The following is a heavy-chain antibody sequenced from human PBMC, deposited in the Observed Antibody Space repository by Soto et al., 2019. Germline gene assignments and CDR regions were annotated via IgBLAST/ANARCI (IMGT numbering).Heavy chain of an antibody. CDR3: ARVTSRAGTSP. CDR1: GGSITTYH. J-gene: IGHJ5*02. CDR2: FYSSGDT. D-gene: IGHD1-1*01. V-gene: IGHV4-4*09. Sequence: QVQLQESGPGLVKPSETLSLTCTVSGGSITTYHWTWIRQTPGKGLEWIGDFYSSGDTNYNPSLKSRLTLSVDTPNNQLSLQLNSVTADDTAVDYCARVTSRAGTSPWGPGTLVTVSS.